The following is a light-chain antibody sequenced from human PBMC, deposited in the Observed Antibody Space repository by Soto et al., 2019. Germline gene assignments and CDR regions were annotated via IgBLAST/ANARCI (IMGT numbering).Light chain of an antibody. Sequence: DIQMTQSPSSLSASVGDRVTITCRASQGISTYLNWYQQKPGKAPKLLIYSTSTLESGVPSRFSGSGGGTDFTLTISRLQLEDFATYYCQQGYNIVLTFGGGTKVEVK. CDR2: STS. CDR1: QGISTY. J-gene: IGKJ4*01. CDR3: QQGYNIVLT. V-gene: IGKV1-39*01.